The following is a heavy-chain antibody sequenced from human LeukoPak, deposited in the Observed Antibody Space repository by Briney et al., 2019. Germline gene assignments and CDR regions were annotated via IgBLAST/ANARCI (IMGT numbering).Heavy chain of an antibody. D-gene: IGHD3-10*01. V-gene: IGHV3-15*01. CDR1: GFTFINAW. J-gene: IGHJ4*02. Sequence: GGSLRLSCAASGFTFINAWMAWVRQAPGKGLEWVGRIKAKAHGGTIEYAAPVKGRFTISRDDSKNTLYLQMNSLRAEDTAVYYCARELYYFDYWGQGTLVTVSS. CDR3: ARELYYFDY. CDR2: IKAKAHGGTI.